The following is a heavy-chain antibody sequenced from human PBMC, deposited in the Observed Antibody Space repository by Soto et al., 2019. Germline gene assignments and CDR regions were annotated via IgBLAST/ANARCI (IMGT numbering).Heavy chain of an antibody. CDR2: INAGNGNT. J-gene: IGHJ6*02. V-gene: IGHV1-3*01. CDR1: GYTFTSYA. Sequence: QVQLVQSGAEVKKPGASVKVSCKASGYTFTSYAMHWVRQAPGQRLEWMGWINAGNGNTKYSQKFQGRVTITRDTAARTAYMELSSLRSEDTAVYYCARARKSSGWYPTVGGMDVWGQGTTVTVSS. D-gene: IGHD6-19*01. CDR3: ARARKSSGWYPTVGGMDV.